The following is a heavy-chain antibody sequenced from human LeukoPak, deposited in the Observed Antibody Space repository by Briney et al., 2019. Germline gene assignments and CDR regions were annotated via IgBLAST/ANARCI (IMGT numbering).Heavy chain of an antibody. V-gene: IGHV4-34*01. Sequence: SETLSLTCAVYGGSFSGYYWSWIRQPPGKGLEWIGEINHSGSTNYNPSLKSRVIISVDTSENQFSLKRSSVTAADTAVYYCARLYGSGSYYRHWGQGILVTVSS. J-gene: IGHJ4*02. CDR2: INHSGST. CDR3: ARLYGSGSYYRH. CDR1: GGSFSGYY. D-gene: IGHD3-10*01.